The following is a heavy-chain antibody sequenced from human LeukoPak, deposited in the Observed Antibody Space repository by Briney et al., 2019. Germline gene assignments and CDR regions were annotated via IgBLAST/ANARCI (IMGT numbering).Heavy chain of an antibody. Sequence: GESLRISCQGSGYSFTNYWIGWVRPLPGKGLEYMGIIYTVDSDTKYNPSFQGQVTISVDKSINTAYLQWTSLKASDTAMYYCARGGSGWYFDYWGHGSLVTVSS. CDR1: GYSFTNYW. J-gene: IGHJ4*03. CDR3: ARGGSGWYFDY. CDR2: IYTVDSDT. D-gene: IGHD6-19*01. V-gene: IGHV5-51*01.